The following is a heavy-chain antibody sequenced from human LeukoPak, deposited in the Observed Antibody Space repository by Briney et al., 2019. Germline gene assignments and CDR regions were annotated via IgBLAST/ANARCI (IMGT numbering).Heavy chain of an antibody. V-gene: IGHV3-23*01. J-gene: IGHJ4*02. D-gene: IGHD3-22*01. CDR1: GFTFSSYA. CDR3: AKDRGNMIEVVIPFDY. Sequence: GGSLRLSCAASGFTFSSYAMSWVRQAPGKGLEWVSAISGSGGSTYYADSVKGRFTISRDNSKNTLYLQMNSLRAEDTAVYYCAKDRGNMIEVVIPFDYWGQGTLVTVSS. CDR2: ISGSGGST.